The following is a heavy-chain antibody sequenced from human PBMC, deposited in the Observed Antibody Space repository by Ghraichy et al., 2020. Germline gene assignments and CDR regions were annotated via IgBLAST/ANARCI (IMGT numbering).Heavy chain of an antibody. D-gene: IGHD4-23*01. CDR2: IYYSGST. Sequence: SETLSLTCTVSGGSISSYYWSWIRQPPGKGLEWIGYIYYSGSTNYNPSLKSRVTISVDTSKNQFSLKLSSVTAADTAVYYCARVDYGGNSHYFDYWGQGTLVTVSS. CDR1: GGSISSYY. V-gene: IGHV4-59*01. J-gene: IGHJ4*02. CDR3: ARVDYGGNSHYFDY.